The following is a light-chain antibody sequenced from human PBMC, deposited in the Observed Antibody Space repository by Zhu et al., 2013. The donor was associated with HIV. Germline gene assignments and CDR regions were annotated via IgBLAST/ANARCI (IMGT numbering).Light chain of an antibody. J-gene: IGKJ1*01. Sequence: DIQMTQSPSSLSASVGDRVTITCRASQSISSYLNWYQRKPGKAPNLLIYGASTLEVGVPSRFSGSGFGTEFTLTISGLQPDDFATYYCQQYSDYSWMFGQGTKVEIK. V-gene: IGKV1-5*03. CDR1: QSISSY. CDR3: QQYSDYSWM. CDR2: GAS.